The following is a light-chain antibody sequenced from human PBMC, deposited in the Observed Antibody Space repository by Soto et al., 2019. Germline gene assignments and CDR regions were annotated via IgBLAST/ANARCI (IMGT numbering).Light chain of an antibody. J-gene: IGLJ3*02. CDR2: KNN. CDR3: AAWDNSLSAWV. CDR1: SSNIGSNF. Sequence: QSVLTQPPSASGTPGQRVTISCSGSSSNIGSNFVYWYQQVPGTAPKLLIYKNNQRPSGVPDRFSGSKSGTSASLAVSGLRSEDEADYYCAAWDNSLSAWVFGGGTKVTVL. V-gene: IGLV1-47*01.